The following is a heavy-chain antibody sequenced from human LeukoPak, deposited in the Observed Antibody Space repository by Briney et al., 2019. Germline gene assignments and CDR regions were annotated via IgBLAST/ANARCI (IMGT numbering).Heavy chain of an antibody. CDR2: ISAYSGNT. Sequence: EASVKVSCKASGYTFTSYGISWVRQAPGQGLEWMGWISAYSGNTNYAQKLQGRVTMTTDTSTSTAYMELRSLRSDDTAVYYCARDRLLWFGELYFDYWGQGTLVTVSS. V-gene: IGHV1-18*01. J-gene: IGHJ4*02. CDR3: ARDRLLWFGELYFDY. CDR1: GYTFTSYG. D-gene: IGHD3-10*01.